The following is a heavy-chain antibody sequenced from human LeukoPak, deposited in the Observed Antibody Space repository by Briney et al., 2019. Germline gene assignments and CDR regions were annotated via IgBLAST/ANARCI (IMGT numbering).Heavy chain of an antibody. CDR2: ISLTGET. Sequence: PSETLSLTCGVSGGSIRSTNWWSWVRQSPGQGLEWIGEISLTGETNYNPSLNGRVTMSLDGSRNQLSLTLTSVTAADTAIYYCPRESGAFCPFGYWGQGTLVIVPP. J-gene: IGHJ4*02. D-gene: IGHD1-26*01. CDR1: GGSIRSTNW. V-gene: IGHV4-4*02. CDR3: PRESGAFCPFGY.